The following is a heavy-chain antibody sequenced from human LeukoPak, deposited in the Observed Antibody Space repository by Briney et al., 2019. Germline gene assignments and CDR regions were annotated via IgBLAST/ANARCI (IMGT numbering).Heavy chain of an antibody. D-gene: IGHD4-23*01. CDR1: GGSISSGVYY. CDR3: ARRPSTVEGAFDI. J-gene: IGHJ3*02. Sequence: SETLSLTCTVSGGSISSGVYYWSWIRQPPGKGLEWIGYIYYSGSTYYNPSLKSRVTISVDTSKNQFSLKLSSVTAADTAVYYCARRPSTVEGAFDIWGQGTMVTVSS. V-gene: IGHV4-30-4*08. CDR2: IYYSGST.